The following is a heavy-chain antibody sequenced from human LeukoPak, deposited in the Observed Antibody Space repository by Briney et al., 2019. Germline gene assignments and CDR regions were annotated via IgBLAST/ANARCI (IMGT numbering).Heavy chain of an antibody. CDR1: GFTFRTSS. CDR2: INSRSDTI. CDR3: ARDSAPITMVVEVPAGFDY. Sequence: GGSLRLSCEASGFTFRTSSMNWVRQAPGRGLEWVSYINSRSDTIYYADSVKGRFTISRDNAKNSLYLQMNSLRDDDTAMYYCARDSAPITMVVEVPAGFDYWGQGTQVTVSS. V-gene: IGHV3-48*02. J-gene: IGHJ4*02. D-gene: IGHD3-22*01.